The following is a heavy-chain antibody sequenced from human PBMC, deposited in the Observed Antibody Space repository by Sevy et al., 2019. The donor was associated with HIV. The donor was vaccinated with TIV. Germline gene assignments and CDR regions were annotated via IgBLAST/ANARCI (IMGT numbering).Heavy chain of an antibody. CDR1: GFTISKHW. V-gene: IGHV3-7*03. J-gene: IGHJ4*02. Sequence: GGSLRLSCAVSGFTISKHWMTWVRQAPGKGLEWVANIKKDGTDKFYVDSVMGRFSISRDNAKDLLYLQMNSLRVEDTAVYYCARDRRVEYGGSDYWGQGTLVTVSS. D-gene: IGHD3-10*01. CDR3: ARDRRVEYGGSDY. CDR2: IKKDGTDK.